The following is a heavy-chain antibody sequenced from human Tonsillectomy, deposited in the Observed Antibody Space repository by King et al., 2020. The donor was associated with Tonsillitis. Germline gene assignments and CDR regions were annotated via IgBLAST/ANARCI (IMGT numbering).Heavy chain of an antibody. J-gene: IGHJ4*02. CDR3: AKGEGYCSSTSCYTSYFDY. Sequence: VQLVESGGGLEQPGGSLRLSCAASGCTFSSYAMSWVRQAPGKGLEWVSAISGRGGSTYYADSVKGRFTISRDNSKNTLYLQMNSLRAEDTAVYYCAKGEGYCSSTSCYTSYFDYWGQGTLVTVSS. D-gene: IGHD2-2*02. V-gene: IGHV3-23*04. CDR2: ISGRGGST. CDR1: GCTFSSYA.